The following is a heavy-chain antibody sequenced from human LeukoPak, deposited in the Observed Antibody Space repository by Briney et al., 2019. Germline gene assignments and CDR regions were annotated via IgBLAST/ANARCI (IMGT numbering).Heavy chain of an antibody. CDR3: ARAPGYTGTALDY. CDR2: IWYDGSNK. CDR1: GFTFSSYG. D-gene: IGHD6-13*01. J-gene: IGHJ4*02. V-gene: IGHV3-33*01. Sequence: GRSLRLSCAASGFTFSSYGMHWVRQAPGKGLEWVAVIWYDGSNKYYADSVKGRFTISRDNSKNTLYLQMNSLRAEDTAVYYCARAPGYTGTALDYWGQGTLVTVSS.